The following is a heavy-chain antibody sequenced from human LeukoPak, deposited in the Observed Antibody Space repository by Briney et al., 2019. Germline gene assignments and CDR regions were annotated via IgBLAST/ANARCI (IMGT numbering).Heavy chain of an antibody. CDR2: INHSGST. CDR3: ARLRGSSWYYYYYYMDV. Sequence: SETLSLTCAVYGGSFSGYYWSWIRQPPGKGLEWIGEINHSGSTNYNPSLKSRVTISVDTSKNQFSLKLSSVTAADTAVYYCARLRGSSWYYYYYYMDVWGKGTTVTISS. D-gene: IGHD6-13*01. V-gene: IGHV4-34*01. J-gene: IGHJ6*03. CDR1: GGSFSGYY.